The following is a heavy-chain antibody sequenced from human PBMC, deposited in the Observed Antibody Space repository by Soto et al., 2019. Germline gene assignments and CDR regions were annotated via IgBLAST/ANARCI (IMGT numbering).Heavy chain of an antibody. CDR1: GFTFSSYG. V-gene: IGHV3-30*18. CDR2: ISYDGSNK. Sequence: GGSLRLSCAASGFTFSSYGMHWVRQAPGKGLEWVAVISYDGSNKYYADSVKGRFTISRDNSKNTLYLQMNSLRAEDTAVYYCAKDMMAARPLGFDYWGQGTLVTVSS. D-gene: IGHD6-6*01. CDR3: AKDMMAARPLGFDY. J-gene: IGHJ4*02.